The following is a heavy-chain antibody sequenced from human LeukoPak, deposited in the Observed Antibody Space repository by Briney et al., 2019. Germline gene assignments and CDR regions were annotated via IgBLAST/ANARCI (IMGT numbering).Heavy chain of an antibody. CDR1: GFTFSSYW. CDR2: INHKGNVN. Sequence: GGSLRLSCAASGFTFSSYWMNWARQAPGKGLEWVASINHKGNVNYYVDSVKGRFTISRDNAKNSLYLQMSNLRAEDTAVYFCARGGGLDVWGQGATVTVSS. J-gene: IGHJ6*02. V-gene: IGHV3-7*03. CDR3: ARGGGLDV. D-gene: IGHD3-16*01.